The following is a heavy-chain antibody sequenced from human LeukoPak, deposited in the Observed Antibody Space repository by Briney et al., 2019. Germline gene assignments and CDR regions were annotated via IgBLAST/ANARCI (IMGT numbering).Heavy chain of an antibody. CDR2: ISKSGGNT. V-gene: IGHV3-11*05. J-gene: IGHJ4*02. CDR1: GFTYSDYY. CDR3: ARVRQSGSPLDY. D-gene: IGHD1-26*01. Sequence: GGSLRLSCAASGFTYSDYYMSWIRQAPGKGLEWVSYISKSGGNTNYADSVKGRFTISRDNAKNSLYLQMNSLRAEDTAVYYCARVRQSGSPLDYWGQGTLVTVSS.